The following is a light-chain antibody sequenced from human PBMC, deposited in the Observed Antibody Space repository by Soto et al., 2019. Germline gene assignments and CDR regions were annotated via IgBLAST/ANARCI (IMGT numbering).Light chain of an antibody. Sequence: QSVLTQPPSASGSPGQSVTISCTGTSSDVGGYNYVSWYQQYPGRAPKLMIYEVSNRPSGVSNRFSGSKSGNTASLTISGLRAEDEADYYCSSYTSSNTLYVFGTGTKVTVL. CDR1: SSDVGGYNY. CDR3: SSYTSSNTLYV. CDR2: EVS. J-gene: IGLJ1*01. V-gene: IGLV2-14*01.